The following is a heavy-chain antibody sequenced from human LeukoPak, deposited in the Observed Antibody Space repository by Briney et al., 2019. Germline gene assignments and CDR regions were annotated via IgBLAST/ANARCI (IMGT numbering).Heavy chain of an antibody. D-gene: IGHD2-2*02. CDR2: INHSGST. J-gene: IGHJ4*02. CDR1: GGSFSGYY. CDR3: ARGPYCSSTSCYTVAFDY. V-gene: IGHV4-34*01. Sequence: SETLSLTCAVYGGSFSGYYWSWIRQPPGKGLEWIGEINHSGSTNYNPSLKSRVTISVDTSKNQFSLKLNSVTAADTAVYYCARGPYCSSTSCYTVAFDYWGQGTLVTVSS.